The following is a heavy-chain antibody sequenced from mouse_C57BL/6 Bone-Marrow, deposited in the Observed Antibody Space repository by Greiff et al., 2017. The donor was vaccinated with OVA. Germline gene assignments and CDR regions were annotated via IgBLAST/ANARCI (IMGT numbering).Heavy chain of an antibody. CDR3: ARPYYYGSSFAY. J-gene: IGHJ3*01. D-gene: IGHD1-1*01. CDR2: ISSGGSYT. CDR1: GFTFSSYG. V-gene: IGHV5-6*01. Sequence: EVKVVESGGDLVKPGGSLKLSCAASGFTFSSYGMSWVRQTPDKRLEWVATISSGGSYTYYPDSVKGRFTISRDNAKNTLYLQMSSLKSEDTAMYYCARPYYYGSSFAYWGQGTLVTVSA.